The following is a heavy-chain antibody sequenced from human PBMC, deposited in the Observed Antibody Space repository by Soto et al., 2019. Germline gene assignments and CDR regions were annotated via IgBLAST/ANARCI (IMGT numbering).Heavy chain of an antibody. CDR1: GCSISSSSYY. CDR3: ARQIWEFYYYYGMDV. V-gene: IGHV4-39*01. CDR2: IYYSGST. Sequence: PSETLSLTCTFSGCSISSSSYYWGWIRQPPGKGLEWIGSIYYSGSTYYNPSLKSRVTISVDTSKNQFSLKLSSVTAADTAVYYCARQIWEFYYYYGMDVWGQGTTVTVSS. D-gene: IGHD1-26*01. J-gene: IGHJ6*02.